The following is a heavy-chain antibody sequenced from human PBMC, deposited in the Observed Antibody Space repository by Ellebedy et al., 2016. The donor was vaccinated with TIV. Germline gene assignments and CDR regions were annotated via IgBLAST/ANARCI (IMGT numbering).Heavy chain of an antibody. CDR3: ARGVGATGDWFDP. V-gene: IGHV4-34*01. Sequence: SETLSLTXAVYGGSFSGYYWSWIRQPPGKGLEWIGEINHSGSTYYNPSLKSRVTISVDTSKNQFSLQLNSVTPEDTAVYYCARGVGATGDWFDPWGQGTLVTVSS. D-gene: IGHD1-26*01. J-gene: IGHJ5*02. CDR2: INHSGST. CDR1: GGSFSGYY.